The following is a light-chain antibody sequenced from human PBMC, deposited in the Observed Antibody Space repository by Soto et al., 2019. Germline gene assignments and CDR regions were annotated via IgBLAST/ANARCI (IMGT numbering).Light chain of an antibody. CDR3: SSYAGSSDIV. CDR1: SSDVGAYNF. V-gene: IGLV2-8*01. J-gene: IGLJ1*01. CDR2: GVT. Sequence: QSALTQPPSASGSPGQSVTISCTRTSSDVGAYNFVSWYQQHPGRAPKLIISGVTNRPSGVPDRFSGSKSGNTAPLTVSGLQADEEADYYCSSYAGSSDIVFGTGTKLTVL.